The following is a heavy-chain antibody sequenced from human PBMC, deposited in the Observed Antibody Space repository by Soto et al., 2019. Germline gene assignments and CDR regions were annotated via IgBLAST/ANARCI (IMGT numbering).Heavy chain of an antibody. CDR2: ISGGGDTT. CDR3: AKGRGGSGSLTPRVDF. D-gene: IGHD3-10*01. J-gene: IGHJ4*02. Sequence: EVQLLESGGGLVQPGGSLRLSCAASGFTFNNYAMTWVRQAPGKGLEWVSAISGGGDTTSYADSVKGRFTVSRDSSKNTLYRQMSSLRAEDTALYYCAKGRGGSGSLTPRVDFWGQGTLVTVSS. V-gene: IGHV3-23*01. CDR1: GFTFNNYA.